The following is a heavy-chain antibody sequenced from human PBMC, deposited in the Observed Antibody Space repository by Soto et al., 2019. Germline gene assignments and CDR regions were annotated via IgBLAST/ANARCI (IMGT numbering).Heavy chain of an antibody. CDR3: ARSQGSSTSLEIYYYYYYGMDV. CDR2: IIPIPGTA. V-gene: IGHV1-69*01. Sequence: QVQLVQSRAEVKKPESSVKVSCKASGGTFGSYAISWVRQAPGQGLEWMGGIIPIPGTANYAQKFQGRVTIAADESTSTAYMELSSLRSEDTAVYYCARSQGSSTSLEIYYYYYYGMDVWGQGTTVTVSS. CDR1: GGTFGSYA. J-gene: IGHJ6*02. D-gene: IGHD2-2*01.